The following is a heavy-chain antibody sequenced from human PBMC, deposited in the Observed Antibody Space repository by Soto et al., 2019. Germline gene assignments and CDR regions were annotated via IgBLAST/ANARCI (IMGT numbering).Heavy chain of an antibody. D-gene: IGHD6-19*01. Sequence: EVQLVESGGGLVQPGGSLRLSCAASGFTFSSYSMDWVRQAPGNGLEWVSYISSSSSTIYYADSVKGRFTISRDNAKNSLYLQMNSLRAEDTAVYYCARGEYTSGWYNWFDPWGQGTLVTVSS. V-gene: IGHV3-48*01. CDR1: GFTFSSYS. CDR2: ISSSSSTI. CDR3: ARGEYTSGWYNWFDP. J-gene: IGHJ5*02.